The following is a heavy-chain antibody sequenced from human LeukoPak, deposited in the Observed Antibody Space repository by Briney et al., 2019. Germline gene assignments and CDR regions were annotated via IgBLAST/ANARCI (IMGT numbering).Heavy chain of an antibody. CDR3: ARRNPTSCYDY. Sequence: GGSLRLSCAASGFTFSSYEMNWVRQAPGKGLEWVSYISSSGSTIYYADSVKGRFTISRDNAKNSLYLQMNSLRAEDTAVYYCARRNPTSCYDYWGQGTLVTVSS. CDR1: GFTFSSYE. J-gene: IGHJ4*02. CDR2: ISSSGSTI. V-gene: IGHV3-48*03. D-gene: IGHD2-2*01.